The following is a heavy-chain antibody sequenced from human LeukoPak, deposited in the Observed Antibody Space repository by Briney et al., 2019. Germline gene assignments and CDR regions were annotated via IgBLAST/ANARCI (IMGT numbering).Heavy chain of an antibody. CDR3: ARGFVGAGGYHAVPFDY. CDR1: GFTFSSYA. V-gene: IGHV3-30-3*01. J-gene: IGHJ4*02. Sequence: GGSLRLSCAASGFTFSSYAMHWVRQAPGKGLEWVAVISYDGSNKYYADSVKGRFTISRDNSKNTLYLQMNSLRAEDTAVYYCARGFVGAGGYHAVPFDYWGQGTLVTVSS. CDR2: ISYDGSNK. D-gene: IGHD3-22*01.